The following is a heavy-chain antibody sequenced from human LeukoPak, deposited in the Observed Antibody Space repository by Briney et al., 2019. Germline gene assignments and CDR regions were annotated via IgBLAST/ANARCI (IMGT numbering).Heavy chain of an antibody. CDR3: ASGDCTNGICPDY. D-gene: IGHD2-8*01. V-gene: IGHV3-66*02. Sequence: PGGSLRLSCAGSKFTVSSNYMSWVRQAPGKWLDWGSVLYSGGIRYYAGSVQGRLTISRDSCKNTLYLQMNYLLPEDTAVYYCASGDCTNGICPDYWGQGIQVTVSS. CDR1: KFTVSSNY. J-gene: IGHJ4*02. CDR2: LYSGGIR.